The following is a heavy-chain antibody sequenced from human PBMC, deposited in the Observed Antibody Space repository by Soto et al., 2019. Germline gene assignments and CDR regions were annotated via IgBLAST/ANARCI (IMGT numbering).Heavy chain of an antibody. CDR3: ARVVDYYDSSGYYTHEYFQH. D-gene: IGHD3-22*01. V-gene: IGHV1-18*01. Sequence: ASVKVSCKASGYTFTSYGISWVRQAPGQGLEWMGWISAYNGNTNYAQKLQGRVTMTTDTSTSTAYMELRSLRSDDTAVYYCARVVDYYDSSGYYTHEYFQHWGQGTLVTVSS. J-gene: IGHJ1*01. CDR1: GYTFTSYG. CDR2: ISAYNGNT.